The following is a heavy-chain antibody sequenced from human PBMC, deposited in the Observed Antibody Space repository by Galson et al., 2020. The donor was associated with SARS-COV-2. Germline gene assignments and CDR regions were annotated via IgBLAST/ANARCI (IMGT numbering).Heavy chain of an antibody. CDR1: GFTFSSYG. CDR2: ISSDGSNK. J-gene: IGHJ6*02. CDR3: AKDLAAFGAYYYDGMDV. Sequence: GESLQISCAASGFTFSSYGMHWVRQAPGKGLAWVAVISSDGSNKYYADSVKGRFTISRDNSKNTLYLQMNSLRAEDTAVYYCAKDLAAFGAYYYDGMDVWGQGTTVTVSS. D-gene: IGHD3-10*01. V-gene: IGHV3-30*18.